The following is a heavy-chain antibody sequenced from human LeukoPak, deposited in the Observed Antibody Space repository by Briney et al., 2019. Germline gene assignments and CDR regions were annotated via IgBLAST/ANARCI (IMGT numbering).Heavy chain of an antibody. Sequence: GGSLRLSCAASGFTFSRFNMNWVRQAPGKGLEWVSSISSGSGYIYYADSVKGRFTISRDNAKNSLYLQMNSLRAEDTAVYYCARDSGSYYAFDYWGQGTLVTVSS. D-gene: IGHD3-10*01. V-gene: IGHV3-21*01. CDR2: ISSGSGYI. CDR1: GFTFSRFN. J-gene: IGHJ4*02. CDR3: ARDSGSYYAFDY.